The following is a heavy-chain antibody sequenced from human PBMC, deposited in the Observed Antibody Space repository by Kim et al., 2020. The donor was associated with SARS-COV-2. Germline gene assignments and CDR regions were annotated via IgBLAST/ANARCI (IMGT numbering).Heavy chain of an antibody. Sequence: AQKFQGRVTITADESTSTAYMELSSLRSEDTAVYYCARNPDGNYYYYMDVWGKGTTVTVSS. V-gene: IGHV1-69*01. J-gene: IGHJ6*03. CDR3: ARNPDGNYYYYMDV.